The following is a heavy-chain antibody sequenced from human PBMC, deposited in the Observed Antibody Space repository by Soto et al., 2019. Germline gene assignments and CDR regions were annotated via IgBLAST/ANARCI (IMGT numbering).Heavy chain of an antibody. V-gene: IGHV4-4*02. Sequence: SGTLSLTCAVSGGSISSSNWWSWVRQPPGKGLEWIGEIYHSGSTNYNPSLKSRVTISVDKSKNQFSLKLSSVTAADTAVYYCAXEQLARHHHYYYYGMDVWGQGTTVTVSS. J-gene: IGHJ6*02. CDR3: AXEQLARHHHYYYYGMDV. CDR1: GGSISSSNW. D-gene: IGHD6-6*01. CDR2: IYHSGST.